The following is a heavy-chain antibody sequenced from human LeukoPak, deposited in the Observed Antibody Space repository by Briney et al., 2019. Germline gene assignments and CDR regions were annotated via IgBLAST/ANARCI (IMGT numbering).Heavy chain of an antibody. Sequence: PGGSLRLSCTASGFTFGDYAMSWVRQAPGKGLEWVGFIRSKAYGGTTEYAASVKGRFTISRDDSKSIAYLQMNSLKTEDTAVYYCARDRARLVPATTSIWGQGTMVTVSS. V-gene: IGHV3-49*04. J-gene: IGHJ3*02. CDR1: GFTFGDYA. D-gene: IGHD2-2*01. CDR3: ARDRARLVPATTSI. CDR2: IRSKAYGGTT.